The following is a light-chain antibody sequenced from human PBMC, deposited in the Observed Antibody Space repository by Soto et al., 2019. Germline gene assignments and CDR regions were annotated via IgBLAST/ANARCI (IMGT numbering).Light chain of an antibody. CDR2: SNY. CDR1: SSNIESNT. CDR3: AAWDDILNGYV. J-gene: IGLJ1*01. Sequence: QSVLTQPPSASGTPGQRVTISCSGSSSNIESNTVTWYQQLPGTAPKLVIYSNYDRTSGVPDRFSGSTSGTSASLVIRGLQSEDEAAYYCAAWDDILNGYVFGGGTKLTV. V-gene: IGLV1-44*01.